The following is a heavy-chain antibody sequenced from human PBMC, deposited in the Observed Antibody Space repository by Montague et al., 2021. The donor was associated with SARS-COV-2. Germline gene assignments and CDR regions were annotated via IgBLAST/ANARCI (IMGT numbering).Heavy chain of an antibody. J-gene: IGHJ4*02. Sequence: PALVRPTQTLTLTCNFSGFSLTTRAVGVGWIRQPPGKALEWLGHIFLNGEQSVSTSLKTRLTVSRDTSTSHVVLSMTNVGPADTATYYCARIRTDPPLLYLGVWDYYFDFWGQGILVPVSS. CDR1: GFSLTTRAVG. V-gene: IGHV2-26*01. CDR2: IFLNGEQ. CDR3: ARIRTDPPLLYLGVWDYYFDF. D-gene: IGHD3-16*02.